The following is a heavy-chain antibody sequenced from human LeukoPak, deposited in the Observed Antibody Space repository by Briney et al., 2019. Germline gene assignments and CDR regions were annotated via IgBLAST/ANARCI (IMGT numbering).Heavy chain of an antibody. CDR2: IYYSGST. Sequence: SETLSLTCTVSGGSISSYYWSWIRQPPGKGLEWIGYIYYSGSTNYNPSLKSRVTISVDTSKNQFSLKLSSVTAADTAVYYCAREGSGCGGDCYPRAGVFDIWGQGTMVTVSS. J-gene: IGHJ3*02. D-gene: IGHD2-21*02. CDR3: AREGSGCGGDCYPRAGVFDI. V-gene: IGHV4-59*01. CDR1: GGSISSYY.